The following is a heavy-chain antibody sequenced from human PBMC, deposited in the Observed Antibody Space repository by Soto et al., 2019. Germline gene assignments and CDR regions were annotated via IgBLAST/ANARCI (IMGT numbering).Heavy chain of an antibody. J-gene: IGHJ4*02. CDR1: GYTFTGYG. CDR2: ISAYNGNT. Sequence: ASVKVSCMASGYTFTGYGISWVRQAPGQGLEWMGWISAYNGNTNYAQKLQGRVTMTTDTSTSTAYMELRSLRSDDTAVYYCAISRDGYNWGHYWGQGTLVTVSS. CDR3: AISRDGYNWGHY. D-gene: IGHD5-12*01. V-gene: IGHV1-18*04.